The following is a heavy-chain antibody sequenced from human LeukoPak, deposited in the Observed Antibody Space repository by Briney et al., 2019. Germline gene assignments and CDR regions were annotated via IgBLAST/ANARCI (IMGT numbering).Heavy chain of an antibody. V-gene: IGHV4-30-2*01. CDR2: IYRRRTT. Sequence: PSQTLSLTCALFGGSMSSGGSSWTWIRQPPGQGLEWIGLIYRRRTTFYNPSLKSRVTISIDRSKTQFSLELSSVTAADTAGYYCARDSSYYGSGSNYRGVFDIWGPGTMVTVSS. CDR1: GGSMSSGGSS. J-gene: IGHJ3*02. CDR3: ARDSSYYGSGSNYRGVFDI. D-gene: IGHD3-10*01.